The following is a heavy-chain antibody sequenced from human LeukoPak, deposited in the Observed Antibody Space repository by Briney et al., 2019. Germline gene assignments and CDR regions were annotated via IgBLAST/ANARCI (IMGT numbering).Heavy chain of an antibody. J-gene: IGHJ4*02. CDR2: IYYSGST. V-gene: IGHV4-61*01. CDR3: ARDVGVPFPY. CDR1: GGSVSSGRYY. D-gene: IGHD3-10*01. Sequence: SETLSLTCTVSGGSVSSGRYYWSWIRQPPGKGLEWIGYIYYSGSTNYNPSLKSRVTISVDTSKNQFSLKLSSVTAADMAVYYCARDVGVPFPYWGQGTLVTVSS.